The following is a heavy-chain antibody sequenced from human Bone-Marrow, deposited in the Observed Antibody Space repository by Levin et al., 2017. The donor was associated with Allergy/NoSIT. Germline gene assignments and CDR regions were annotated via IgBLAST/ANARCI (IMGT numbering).Heavy chain of an antibody. CDR1: GFSFDISW. CDR3: ARGPF. V-gene: IGHV3-7*04. Sequence: GESLKISCAASGFSFDISWMSWVRQAPGKGLEWVANIKPDGSYTDYVDSVKGRFTISRDNAKNSLYLQMNSLRADDTAVYYCARGPFWGQGTLVTVSS. J-gene: IGHJ4*02. CDR2: IKPDGSYT.